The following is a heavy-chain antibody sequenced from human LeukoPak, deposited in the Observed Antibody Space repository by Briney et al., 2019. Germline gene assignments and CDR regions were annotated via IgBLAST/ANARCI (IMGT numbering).Heavy chain of an antibody. CDR3: ARDNQQLFCLDY. J-gene: IGHJ4*02. D-gene: IGHD2-2*01. CDR1: GFTSNDYY. Sequence: PGGSLRLSCEASGFTSNDYYMSWIRQAPGKGLEWIAYISSAGGAISYADSVRGRFTISRDNAKKSLSLQMNNLTADDTAVYFCARDNQQLFCLDYWAQGVLVTVSS. V-gene: IGHV3-11*01. CDR2: ISSAGGAI.